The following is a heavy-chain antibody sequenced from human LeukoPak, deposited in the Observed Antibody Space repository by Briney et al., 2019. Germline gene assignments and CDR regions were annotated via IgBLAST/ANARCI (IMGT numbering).Heavy chain of an antibody. D-gene: IGHD4-17*01. CDR3: AKDIGPTVTTETPGYYYYGMDV. J-gene: IGHJ6*02. CDR2: IKQDGSEK. V-gene: IGHV3-7*03. Sequence: GGSLRLSCAASGITFSSYWMSWVRQAPGKGLEWVANIKQDGSEKYFVDSVKGRFTISRDNAKNSLYLQMNSLRAEDTALYYCAKDIGPTVTTETPGYYYYGMDVWGQGTTVTVSS. CDR1: GITFSSYW.